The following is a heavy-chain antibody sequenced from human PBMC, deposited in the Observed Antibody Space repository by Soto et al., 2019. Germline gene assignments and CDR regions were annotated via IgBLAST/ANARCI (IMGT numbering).Heavy chain of an antibody. CDR1: GGTFSSYA. Sequence: QVQLVQSGAEVKKPGSSVKVSCKASGGTFSSYAISWVRQAPGQGLEWMGGIIPIFGTANYAQKFQGRVTITADESTSTAYMELSSLRSEDTDVYYCARDDYYGSGSYGFYFDYWGQGTLVTVSS. J-gene: IGHJ4*02. CDR3: ARDDYYGSGSYGFYFDY. V-gene: IGHV1-69*01. CDR2: IIPIFGTA. D-gene: IGHD3-10*01.